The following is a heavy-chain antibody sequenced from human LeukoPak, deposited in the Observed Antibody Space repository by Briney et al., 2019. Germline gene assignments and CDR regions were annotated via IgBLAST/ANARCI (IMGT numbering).Heavy chain of an antibody. D-gene: IGHD3-10*01. Sequence: SETLSLTCTVSGGSISCYYWSWVRQPPGKGLEWIGYIYYSGSTNYNPSLKSRATISVDTSKKQFSLKLSSVTAADTAVYYCARHGWFGELLYGWFDPWGQGTLVTVSS. J-gene: IGHJ5*02. CDR3: ARHGWFGELLYGWFDP. CDR2: IYYSGST. CDR1: GGSISCYY. V-gene: IGHV4-59*08.